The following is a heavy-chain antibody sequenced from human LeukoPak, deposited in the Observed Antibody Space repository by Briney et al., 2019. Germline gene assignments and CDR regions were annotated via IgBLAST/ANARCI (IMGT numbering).Heavy chain of an antibody. Sequence: GGSLRLSCAASGFTFSSFEMNWVRQAPGKGLEWVAVIWYDGSNKYYADSVKGRFTIFRDNSDNKVYLQMNSLRADDTALYYCARVYFVGGTSYSPPDYWGQGTLVTVSS. V-gene: IGHV3-33*08. CDR3: ARVYFVGGTSYSPPDY. D-gene: IGHD2-15*01. J-gene: IGHJ4*02. CDR1: GFTFSSFE. CDR2: IWYDGSNK.